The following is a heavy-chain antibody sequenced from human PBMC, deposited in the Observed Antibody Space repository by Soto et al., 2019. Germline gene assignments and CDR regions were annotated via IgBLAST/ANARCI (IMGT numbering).Heavy chain of an antibody. D-gene: IGHD2-15*01. Sequence: GSLRLSCVTSGFTFTKYSMNWVRQAPGKGLEWVSYISYSGETKYYADSLKGRYAISRDDAKNSVYLQMNSLRDEDTAFYYCVRGVVVVVGSTAENFDHWGQGTLVTVSS. V-gene: IGHV3-48*02. J-gene: IGHJ4*02. CDR3: VRGVVVVVGSTAENFDH. CDR1: GFTFTKYS. CDR2: ISYSGETK.